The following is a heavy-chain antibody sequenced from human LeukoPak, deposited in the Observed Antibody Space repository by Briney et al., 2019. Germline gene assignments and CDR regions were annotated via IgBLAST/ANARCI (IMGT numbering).Heavy chain of an antibody. CDR2: IYYSGNT. CDR1: GGSIRSYY. V-gene: IGHV4-59*08. D-gene: IGHD2-21*01. CDR3: ARSVSWGLLVRDDAFDI. J-gene: IGHJ3*02. Sequence: SETLSLTCTVSGGSIRSYYWNWIRQPPGKGLEWIGYIYYSGNTNYNPSLKSRVTIPVDTSKNQFSLKLRSVTAADTAVYYCARSVSWGLLVRDDAFDIWGQGTMVTVSS.